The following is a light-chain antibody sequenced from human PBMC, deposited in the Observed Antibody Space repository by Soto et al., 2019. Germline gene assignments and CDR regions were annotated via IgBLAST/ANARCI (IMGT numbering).Light chain of an antibody. CDR1: QSISRN. CDR2: GVS. Sequence: EVVMTQSPGTLSVSPGERATLSCRASQSISRNLAWYQQKPGRAPRLLIYGVSTRATGIPARFSGSGSETEFTLTISSLQSEDFAVYYCQQYNNWPRTFGQGTKVDIK. CDR3: QQYNNWPRT. V-gene: IGKV3-15*01. J-gene: IGKJ1*01.